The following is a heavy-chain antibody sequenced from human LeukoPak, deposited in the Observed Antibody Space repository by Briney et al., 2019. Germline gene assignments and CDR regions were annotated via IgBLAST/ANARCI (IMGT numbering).Heavy chain of an antibody. CDR1: GFTFNRYA. V-gene: IGHV3-30*02. Sequence: GGSLRLSCAASGFTFNRYAMHWVRQAPGKGLEWVAFIRYDGSDKYYADSVKGRFTISRDNAKNSLYLQMNSLRAEDTAVYYCARDLQDPTEGWFDPWGQGTLVTVSS. J-gene: IGHJ5*02. CDR3: ARDLQDPTEGWFDP. CDR2: IRYDGSDK.